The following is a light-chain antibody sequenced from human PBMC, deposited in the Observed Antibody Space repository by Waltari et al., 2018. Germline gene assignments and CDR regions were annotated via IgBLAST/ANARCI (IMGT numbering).Light chain of an antibody. CDR3: QQTDSNFRT. CDR1: QRDSGY. Sequence: DIQMTQSPSSQPASVGDSVTLTRRKSQRDSGYLNWNQQKPGQAPKLLIYAASSLQSGVPSRFSGSGFGTDFTLTINGLQPEDFAVYYCQQTDSNFRTFGQGTKVDVK. V-gene: IGKV1-39*01. J-gene: IGKJ1*01. CDR2: AAS.